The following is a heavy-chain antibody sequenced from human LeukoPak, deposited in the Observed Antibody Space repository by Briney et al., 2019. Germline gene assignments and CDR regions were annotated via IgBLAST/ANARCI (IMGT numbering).Heavy chain of an antibody. J-gene: IGHJ4*02. V-gene: IGHV1-8*03. Sequence: ASVKVSYTASGYTFTTYDINWVRQATGQGLEWMGWMNPNSGNTGYAQKFQGRVTITRNTSISTAYMELSSLRSEDTAVYYCARGVKYDFWSGYYTARQETFDYWGQGTLVTVSS. D-gene: IGHD3-3*01. CDR1: GYTFTTYD. CDR3: ARGVKYDFWSGYYTARQETFDY. CDR2: MNPNSGNT.